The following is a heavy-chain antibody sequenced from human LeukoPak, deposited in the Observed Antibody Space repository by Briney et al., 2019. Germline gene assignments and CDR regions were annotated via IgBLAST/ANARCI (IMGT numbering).Heavy chain of an antibody. CDR1: GDSISNYY. Sequence: SSETPSLTCTVSGDSISNYYWSWIRQPPGKGLEWIGYIYYSGNTDYNPSLKSRVTISVDTSKNQFSLRLNSVTAADTAVYYCARYRNEALFAFDIWGQGTMVTVSS. CDR2: IYYSGNT. V-gene: IGHV4-59*01. D-gene: IGHD1-14*01. CDR3: ARYRNEALFAFDI. J-gene: IGHJ3*02.